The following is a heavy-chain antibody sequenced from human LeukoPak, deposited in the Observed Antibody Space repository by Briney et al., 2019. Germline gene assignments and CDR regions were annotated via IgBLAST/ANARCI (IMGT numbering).Heavy chain of an antibody. V-gene: IGHV5-51*01. Sequence: GESLKISCKGSGYSFTNYWIGWVRQTPGKGLEWMGIIYPGDSDTRYTPSFQGQVTISADRSINTAFLRWGSLKASDTAIYYCARSRGDNNWFDPWGQGTLVTVSS. CDR3: ARSRGDNNWFDP. CDR2: IYPGDSDT. CDR1: GYSFTNYW. D-gene: IGHD7-27*01. J-gene: IGHJ5*02.